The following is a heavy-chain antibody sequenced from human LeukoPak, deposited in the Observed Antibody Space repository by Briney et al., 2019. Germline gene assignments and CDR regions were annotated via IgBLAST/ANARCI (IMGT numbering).Heavy chain of an antibody. CDR3: AKVHYDILTGPFDY. Sequence: PGRSLRLSCAASGFTFSSYAMSWVRQAPGKGLEWVSAISGSGGSTYYADSVKGRFTISRDNSKNTLYLQMNSLRAEDTAVYYCAKVHYDILTGPFDYWGQGTLVTVSS. J-gene: IGHJ4*02. CDR2: ISGSGGST. V-gene: IGHV3-23*01. D-gene: IGHD3-9*01. CDR1: GFTFSSYA.